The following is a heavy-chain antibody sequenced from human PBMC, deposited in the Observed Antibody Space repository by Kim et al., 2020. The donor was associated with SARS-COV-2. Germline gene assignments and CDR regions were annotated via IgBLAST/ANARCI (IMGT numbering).Heavy chain of an antibody. V-gene: IGHV4-39*01. CDR1: GGSISSSSYY. D-gene: IGHD3-22*01. CDR3: ARLQYYYDSSGSDY. CDR2: IYYSGST. J-gene: IGHJ4*02. Sequence: SETLSLTCTVSGGSISSSSYYWGWIRQPPGKGLEWIGSIYYSGSTYYNPSLKSRVTISVDTSKNQFSLKLSSVTAADTAVYYCARLQYYYDSSGSDYRGQGTLVTVSS.